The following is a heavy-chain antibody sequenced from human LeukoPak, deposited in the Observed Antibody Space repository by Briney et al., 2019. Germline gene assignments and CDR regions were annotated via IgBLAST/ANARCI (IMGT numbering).Heavy chain of an antibody. D-gene: IGHD3-10*01. J-gene: IGHJ4*02. Sequence: GGSLRLSCAASGFIFSDYYMSWIRQAPGKGLELISYISSSGFSIYYADFVKGRFTISRDNAKNSVDLQMNSLRAEDTAVYYCARGTMIWFGELFDYWGQGTLVTVSS. CDR1: GFIFSDYY. V-gene: IGHV3-11*04. CDR3: ARGTMIWFGELFDY. CDR2: ISSSGFSI.